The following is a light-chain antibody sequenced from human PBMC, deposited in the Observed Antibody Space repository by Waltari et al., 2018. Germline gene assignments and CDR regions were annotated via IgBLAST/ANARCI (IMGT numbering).Light chain of an antibody. CDR1: QDIRNA. CDR3: QQFSGILWT. CDR2: AAS. V-gene: IGKV1-NL1*01. J-gene: IGKJ1*01. Sequence: DIQMTQSPSSLSASVGDRVTITCRASQDIRNALAWYQQKPGKAPKLLLYAASRLESGVPARFSGSGAGTEYTLTITGLQPEDSATYYCQQFSGILWTFGQGTKVEIK.